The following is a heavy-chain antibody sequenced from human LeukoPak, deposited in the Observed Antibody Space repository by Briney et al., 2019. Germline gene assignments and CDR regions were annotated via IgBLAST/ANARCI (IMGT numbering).Heavy chain of an antibody. V-gene: IGHV3-48*03. CDR3: AKDLVAVMPGVKWFDP. CDR2: ISSSGSTI. D-gene: IGHD2-2*01. CDR1: GFTFSSYE. Sequence: GGSLRLSCAASGFTFSSYEMNWVRQAPGKGLEWVSYISSSGSTIYYADSVKGRFTISRDNSKNTLYLQMDSLRAEDTAVYYCAKDLVAVMPGVKWFDPWGQGTLVTVSS. J-gene: IGHJ5*02.